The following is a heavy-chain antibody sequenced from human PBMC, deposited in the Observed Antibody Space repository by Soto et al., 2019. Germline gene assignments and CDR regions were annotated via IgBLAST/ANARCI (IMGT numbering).Heavy chain of an antibody. J-gene: IGHJ4*02. Sequence: PGGSLRLSCAASGFSFSTSTMHWVRLTAGKGLEWVALVSDYGSNADYADSVQGRFTISRDNSKNTLFLQMDSLRTEDTAIYYCAGVRPGDNGYPFFYYWGQGTLVTVSS. CDR1: GFSFSTST. D-gene: IGHD3-22*01. CDR2: VSDYGSNA. CDR3: AGVRPGDNGYPFFYY. V-gene: IGHV3-30-3*01.